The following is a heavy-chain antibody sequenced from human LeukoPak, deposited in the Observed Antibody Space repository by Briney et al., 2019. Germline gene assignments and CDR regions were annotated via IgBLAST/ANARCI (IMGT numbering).Heavy chain of an antibody. CDR3: ARALLYYDFWSAPGHDMDV. CDR2: VKQDGSET. Sequence: GGSLRLSCAASGFTFSSYWMSWVRQAPGKGLEWVAHVKQDGSETYYVDSVKGRFTISRDNAKNSLYLQMNSLRAEDTAVYYCARALLYYDFWSAPGHDMDVWGKGTTVTVSS. D-gene: IGHD3-3*01. V-gene: IGHV3-7*01. CDR1: GFTFSSYW. J-gene: IGHJ6*03.